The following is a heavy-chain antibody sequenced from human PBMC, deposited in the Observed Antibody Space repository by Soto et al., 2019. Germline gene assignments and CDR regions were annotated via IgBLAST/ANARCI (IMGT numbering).Heavy chain of an antibody. CDR2: IYYSGST. J-gene: IGHJ6*02. CDR3: ARERVIYYDFWSGYYTPYYYYGMDV. CDR1: GGSVSSGSYY. V-gene: IGHV4-61*01. D-gene: IGHD3-3*01. Sequence: SETLSLTCTVSGGSVSSGSYYWSWIRQPPGKGLEWIGYIYYSGSTNYNPSLKSRVTISVDTSKNQFSLKLSSVTAADTAVYYCARERVIYYDFWSGYYTPYYYYGMDVWGQGTTVTVSS.